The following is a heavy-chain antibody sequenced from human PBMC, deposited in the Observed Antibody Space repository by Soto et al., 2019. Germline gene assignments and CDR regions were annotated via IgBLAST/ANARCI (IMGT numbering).Heavy chain of an antibody. Sequence: SETLSLTCAVSGGSFSSGGYSWSWIRQPPGKGLEWIGYIYHSESTYYNPSLKSRVTISVDRSKKQFSLKLSSVTAADTAVYYCARGSSGSYLMSYFDYWGQGTLVTVSS. CDR1: GGSFSSGGYS. CDR2: IYHSEST. V-gene: IGHV4-30-2*01. D-gene: IGHD1-26*01. J-gene: IGHJ4*02. CDR3: ARGSSGSYLMSYFDY.